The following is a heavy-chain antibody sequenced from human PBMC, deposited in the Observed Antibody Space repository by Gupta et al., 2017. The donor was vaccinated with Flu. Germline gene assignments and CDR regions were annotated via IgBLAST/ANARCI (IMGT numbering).Heavy chain of an antibody. CDR3: ARLAGYSSGY. Sequence: QVQLQQWGAGLLKPSETLSLTCAVYGGSFSGYYWSWIRQPPGKGLEWIGEINHSGSTNYNPSLKSRVTISVDTSKNQFSLKLSSVTAADTAVYYCARLAGYSSGYWGQGTLVTVS. CDR2: INHSGST. D-gene: IGHD6-19*01. CDR1: GGSFSGYY. J-gene: IGHJ4*02. V-gene: IGHV4-34*01.